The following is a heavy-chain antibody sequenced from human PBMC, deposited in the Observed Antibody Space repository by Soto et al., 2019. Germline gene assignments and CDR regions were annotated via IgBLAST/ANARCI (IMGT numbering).Heavy chain of an antibody. CDR2: LNSDGSST. CDR3: ARGHYHDMDV. J-gene: IGHJ6*02. Sequence: PGGSLRLSCAASGFTFSSYWMHWVRQAPGKGLVWVSRLNSDGSSTTYADSVKGRFTISRDNAKNTLYLQMNSLRAEDTAVYYCARGHYHDMDVWGLGTTVTVSS. CDR1: GFTFSSYW. V-gene: IGHV3-74*01.